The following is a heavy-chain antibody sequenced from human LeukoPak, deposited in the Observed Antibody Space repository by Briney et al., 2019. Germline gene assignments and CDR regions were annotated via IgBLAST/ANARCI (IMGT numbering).Heavy chain of an antibody. Sequence: SETLSLTCSGSGGSISSYYWSWIRQPPGKGLEWVGHISYSGGTKCNPSLQSRVTISIDTSKNQFSLNLSSVTAADTAVYYCARRVIMSATGVPDTWLDPWGQGILVTVSS. D-gene: IGHD2-8*02. V-gene: IGHV4-59*08. CDR2: ISYSGGT. J-gene: IGHJ5*02. CDR3: ARRVIMSATGVPDTWLDP. CDR1: GGSISSYY.